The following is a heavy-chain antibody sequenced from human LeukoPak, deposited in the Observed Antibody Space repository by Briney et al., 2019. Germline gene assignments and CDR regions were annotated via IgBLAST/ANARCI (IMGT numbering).Heavy chain of an antibody. CDR2: IRYDGSNT. CDR1: GFAFSHYA. D-gene: IGHD3-10*01. V-gene: IGHV3-30*02. CDR3: AKEGSYGSGSLGIDY. J-gene: IGHJ4*02. Sequence: PGGSLRLSCAASGFAFSHYAMHWVRQAPGKGLEWVTYIRYDGSNTYYADFVKGRFTISRDNSRNTVHLQMNTMRVEDTAVYYCAKEGSYGSGSLGIDYWGQGTLVTVSS.